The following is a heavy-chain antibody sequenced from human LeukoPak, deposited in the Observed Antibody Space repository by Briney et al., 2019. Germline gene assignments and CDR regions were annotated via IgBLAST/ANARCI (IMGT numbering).Heavy chain of an antibody. Sequence: GGSLRLSCEASGFTFSSYGMHWVRQASDKGLEWVAVIWYDGSKKYYADSVKGRFTISRDNSKHTLYLQMNSLRGEDTAVYYCARDLAARHFDYWGQGTLVTVSS. V-gene: IGHV3-33*01. CDR2: IWYDGSKK. CDR3: ARDLAARHFDY. D-gene: IGHD6-6*01. CDR1: GFTFSSYG. J-gene: IGHJ4*02.